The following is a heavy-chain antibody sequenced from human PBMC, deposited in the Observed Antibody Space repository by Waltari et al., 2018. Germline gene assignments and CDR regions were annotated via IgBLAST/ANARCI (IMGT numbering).Heavy chain of an antibody. V-gene: IGHV3-64*01. CDR3: ARGGPMARYYYDSSGYYPTFDY. CDR2: ISSNGGST. CDR1: GFTFSSYA. J-gene: IGHJ4*02. Sequence: EVQLVESGGGLVQPGGSLRLSCAASGFTFSSYAMHWVRQAPGKGLEYVSAISSNGGSTYYANSVKGRFTISRDNSKNTLYLQMGSLRAEDMAVYYCARGGPMARYYYDSSGYYPTFDYWGQGTLVTVSS. D-gene: IGHD3-22*01.